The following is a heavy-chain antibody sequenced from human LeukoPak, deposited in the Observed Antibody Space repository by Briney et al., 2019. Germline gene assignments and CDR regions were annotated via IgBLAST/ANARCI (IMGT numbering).Heavy chain of an antibody. J-gene: IGHJ3*02. CDR1: GGSISSYY. CDR2: IYYSGST. V-gene: IGHV4-59*08. CDR3: AKLWYGGNSGDAFDI. Sequence: SETLSLTCTVSGGSISSYYWSWIRQPPGKGLEWIGYIYYSGSTNYNPSLKSRVTISVDTSKDQFSLKLSSVTAADTAVHYCAKLWYGGNSGDAFDIWGQGTMVTVSS. D-gene: IGHD4-23*01.